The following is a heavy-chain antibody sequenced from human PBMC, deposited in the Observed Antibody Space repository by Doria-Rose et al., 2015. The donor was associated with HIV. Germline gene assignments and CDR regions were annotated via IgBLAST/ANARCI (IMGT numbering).Heavy chain of an antibody. CDR1: GVSLSSPGMG. V-gene: IGHV2-26*01. Sequence: QITLKESGPVLVKPTETLTLTCTVSGVSLSSPGMGVSWIRQPPGKALERLANIFSHDERSYKTSLKSRLTISRGTSNSQVVLTMTDMDPVDTATYYCARIKSSRWYHKYYFDFWGQGTLVIVSA. D-gene: IGHD6-13*01. CDR2: IFSHDER. CDR3: ARIKSSRWYHKYYFDF. J-gene: IGHJ4*02.